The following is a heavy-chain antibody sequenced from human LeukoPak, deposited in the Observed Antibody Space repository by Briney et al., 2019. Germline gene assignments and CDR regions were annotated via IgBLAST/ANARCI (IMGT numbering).Heavy chain of an antibody. J-gene: IGHJ4*02. CDR3: ARVKCSSTSCYRGYFDY. Sequence: SVKVSCKASGGTFSSYAISWVRQAPGQGLEWMGRIIPIFGIANYAQKFQGRVTITADKSTSTVYMELSSLRSEDTAVYYCARVKCSSTSCYRGYFDYWGQGTLVTVSS. CDR1: GGTFSSYA. V-gene: IGHV1-69*04. CDR2: IIPIFGIA. D-gene: IGHD2-2*02.